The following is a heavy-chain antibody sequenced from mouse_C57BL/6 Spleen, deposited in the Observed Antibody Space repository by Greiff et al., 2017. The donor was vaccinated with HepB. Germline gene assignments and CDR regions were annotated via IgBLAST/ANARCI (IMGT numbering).Heavy chain of an antibody. D-gene: IGHD2-2*01. Sequence: VQLQQSGPELVKPGASVKISCKASGYTFTDYYMNWVKQSHGKSLEWIGDINPNNGGTSYNQKFKGKATLTVDKSSSTAYMELRSLTSEDSAVYYCARSGGYGDYAMDYWGQGTSVTVSS. CDR3: ARSGGYGDYAMDY. J-gene: IGHJ4*01. CDR2: INPNNGGT. CDR1: GYTFTDYY. V-gene: IGHV1-26*01.